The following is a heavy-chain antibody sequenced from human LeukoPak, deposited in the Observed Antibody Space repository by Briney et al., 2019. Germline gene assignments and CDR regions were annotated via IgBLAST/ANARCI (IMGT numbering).Heavy chain of an antibody. CDR2: RNPNSGNT. J-gene: IGHJ5*02. V-gene: IGHV1-8*01. CDR3: ARAERRYYYGSGSFSWFDP. CDR1: GYTFTSYD. D-gene: IGHD3-10*01. Sequence: GASVKVSGKASGYTFTSYDINGVGQAAGKGREGRGGRNPNSGNTGYAQKFQGRLTMTRTTSISTAYMELSSLRSEDTAVYYCARAERRYYYGSGSFSWFDPWGQGTLVTVSS.